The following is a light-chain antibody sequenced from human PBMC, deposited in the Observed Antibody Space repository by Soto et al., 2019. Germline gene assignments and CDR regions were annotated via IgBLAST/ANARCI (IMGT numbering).Light chain of an antibody. J-gene: IGKJ1*01. CDR1: QSLSSSY. CDR3: QQYVSSLQT. V-gene: IGKV3-20*01. Sequence: EIVLTQSPGTLSLSPGERATLSCTASQSLSSSYLAWYQQKTGQAPRLLIYGASSRATGIPDRFSGGGSGADFALTISRLEPGDSAVYYCQQYVSSLQTFGQGTKVDIK. CDR2: GAS.